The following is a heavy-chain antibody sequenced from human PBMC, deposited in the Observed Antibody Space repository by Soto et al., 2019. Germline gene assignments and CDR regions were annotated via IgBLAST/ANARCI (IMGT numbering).Heavy chain of an antibody. CDR2: IYWDDDK. J-gene: IGHJ4*02. Sequence: QITLKESGPALVKPTETLTLTCTFSGFSLSTSGVGVGWIRQPPGKALEWLALIYWDDDKRYSPSLKSRLTNTRDTITSHVVLRMTIMTLADTATSDCAKSFAASNHRECQPINSFDYWGQGTLVTVSS. CDR1: GFSLSTSGVG. D-gene: IGHD2-2*01. V-gene: IGHV2-5*02. CDR3: AKSFAASNHRECQPINSFDY.